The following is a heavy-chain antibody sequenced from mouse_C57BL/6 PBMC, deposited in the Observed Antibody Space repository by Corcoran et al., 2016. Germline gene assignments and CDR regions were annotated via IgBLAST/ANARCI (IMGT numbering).Heavy chain of an antibody. V-gene: IGHV1-76*01. D-gene: IGHD2-1*01. CDR2: IYPGSGNT. J-gene: IGHJ4*01. CDR1: GYTFTDYY. CDR3: ARDPLLPAMDY. Sequence: QVQLKQSGAELVRPGASVKLSCKASGYTFTDYYINWVKQRPGQGLEWIARIYPGSGNTYYNEKFKGKATLTAEKSSSTAYMQLSSLTSEDSAGYFCARDPLLPAMDYWGQGTSVTVSS.